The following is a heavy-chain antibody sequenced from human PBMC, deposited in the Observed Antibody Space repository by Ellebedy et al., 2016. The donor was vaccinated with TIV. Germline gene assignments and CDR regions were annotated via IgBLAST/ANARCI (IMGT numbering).Heavy chain of an antibody. D-gene: IGHD2-2*01. CDR1: GFTFSSYA. J-gene: IGHJ1*01. V-gene: IGHV3-23*01. CDR3: AKDHPIVVVPAARAEYFQH. CDR2: ISGSGGST. Sequence: GESLKISXAASGFTFSSYAMSWVRQAPGKGLEWVSAISGSGGSTYYADSVKGRFTISRDNSKNTLYLQMNSLRAEDTAVYYCAKDHPIVVVPAARAEYFQHWGQGTLVTVSS.